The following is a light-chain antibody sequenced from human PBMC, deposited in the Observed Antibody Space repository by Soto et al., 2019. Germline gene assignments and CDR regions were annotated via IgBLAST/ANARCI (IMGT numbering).Light chain of an antibody. Sequence: QSVLTQPASVSGSPGRSITISCTGTSSDFGGYNYVSWYQQHPGKAPKLMIYDVSNRPSGVSNRFSGSKSGNTASLTISGLQAEDEADYYCSSYTSSSTPCVFGTGTKVTVL. CDR2: DVS. CDR1: SSDFGGYNY. CDR3: SSYTSSSTPCV. J-gene: IGLJ1*01. V-gene: IGLV2-14*01.